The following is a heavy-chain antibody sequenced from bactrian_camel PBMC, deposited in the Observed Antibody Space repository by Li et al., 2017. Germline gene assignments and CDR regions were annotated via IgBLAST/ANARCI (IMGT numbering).Heavy chain of an antibody. CDR3: ATATIPRYGGSWFYRGFGY. CDR2: VNEGGGTT. CDR1: GFTFSNCW. V-gene: IGHV3S1*01. J-gene: IGHJ6*01. Sequence: HVQLVESGGDLVQPGGSLRLSCSGAGFTFSNCWMYWVRQGRGKGLEWVSSVNEGGGTTDYADSVKGRFTVSRDNAKNTLYLQMNNLTTEDTAVYHCATATIPRYGGSWFYRGFGYWGQGTQVTVS. D-gene: IGHD6*01.